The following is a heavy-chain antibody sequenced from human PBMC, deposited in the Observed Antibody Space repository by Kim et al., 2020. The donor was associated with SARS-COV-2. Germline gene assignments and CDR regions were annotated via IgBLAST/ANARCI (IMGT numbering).Heavy chain of an antibody. Sequence: GGSLRLSCAASGFTFSSYSMNWVRQAPGKGLEWVSYISSSSSTIYYADSVKGRFTISRDNAKNSLYLQMNSLRDEDTAVYYCARSQGGDDHYYYYYGMDVWGQGTTVTVSS. CDR2: ISSSSSTI. J-gene: IGHJ6*02. V-gene: IGHV3-48*02. CDR1: GFTFSSYS. D-gene: IGHD4-17*01. CDR3: ARSQGGDDHYYYYYGMDV.